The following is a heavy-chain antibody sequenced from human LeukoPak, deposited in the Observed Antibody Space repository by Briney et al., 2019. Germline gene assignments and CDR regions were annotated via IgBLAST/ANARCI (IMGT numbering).Heavy chain of an antibody. V-gene: IGHV1-18*01. Sequence: VASVKVSCKASGYTFTNYYISWVRQAPGQGLEWMGWISAYNGNTNYAQKFQGRITMTRDTSTSTVYMELSSLRSGDTAVYYCARAFNPTYSSTWYLHYWGQGTLVTVSS. CDR3: ARAFNPTYSSTWYLHY. J-gene: IGHJ4*02. D-gene: IGHD6-13*01. CDR1: GYTFTNYY. CDR2: ISAYNGNT.